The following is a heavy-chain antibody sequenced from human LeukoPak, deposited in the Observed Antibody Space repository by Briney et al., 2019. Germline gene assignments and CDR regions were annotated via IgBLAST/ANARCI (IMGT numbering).Heavy chain of an antibody. Sequence: GGSLRLSCAASGFTFSSYAMSWVRQAPGKGLEWVSAISGSGGSTYYADSVKGLFTISRDNSKNTLYLQMNSLRAEDTAVYYCAKDRGIAAAGTGYFDLWGRGTLVTVSS. D-gene: IGHD6-13*01. CDR2: ISGSGGST. J-gene: IGHJ2*01. CDR1: GFTFSSYA. CDR3: AKDRGIAAAGTGYFDL. V-gene: IGHV3-23*01.